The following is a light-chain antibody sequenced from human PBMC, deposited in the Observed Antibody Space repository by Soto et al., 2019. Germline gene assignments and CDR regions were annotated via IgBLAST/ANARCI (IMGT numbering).Light chain of an antibody. J-gene: IGKJ4*01. V-gene: IGKV3-15*01. CDR1: QSVSSN. CDR2: GAS. CDR3: QQYNSWPLLT. Sequence: EIVMTQSPATLSVSQGERATLSCRASQSVSSNLAWYQKKPGQAPRLLIYGASTRATGIPARFSGSGSGTEFTLTISSLQSEDFAVYYCQQYNSWPLLTFGGGTKVEIK.